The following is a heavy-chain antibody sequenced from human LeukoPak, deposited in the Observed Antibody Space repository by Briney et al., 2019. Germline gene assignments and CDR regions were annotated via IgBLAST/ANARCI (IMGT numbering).Heavy chain of an antibody. CDR3: ARGRNPHYSSSWYY. J-gene: IGHJ4*02. V-gene: IGHV3-30*04. D-gene: IGHD6-13*01. Sequence: PGGSLRLSCAASGFTSSSYAMHWVRQAPGKGLEWVAVISYDGSNKYYAGSVKGRFTISRDNSKNTLYLQMNSLRAEDTAVYYCARGRNPHYSSSWYYWGQGTLVTVSS. CDR2: ISYDGSNK. CDR1: GFTSSSYA.